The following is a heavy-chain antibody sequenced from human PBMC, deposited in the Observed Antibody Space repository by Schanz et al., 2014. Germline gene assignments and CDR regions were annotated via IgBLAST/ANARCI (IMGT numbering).Heavy chain of an antibody. J-gene: IGHJ4*02. D-gene: IGHD2-2*01. CDR3: ARGGLFDSTSFDS. CDR1: GGTFSSYT. Sequence: QVQLVQSGAEVMKPGSSVKVSCKASGGTFSSYTINWVRQAPGQGLEWMGRIIPILDKTDYAQKFQGRVTMTRDTATSTVYMELSSLRSEDTAVYYCARGGLFDSTSFDSWGQGTLVTVSS. CDR2: IIPILDKT. V-gene: IGHV1-69*08.